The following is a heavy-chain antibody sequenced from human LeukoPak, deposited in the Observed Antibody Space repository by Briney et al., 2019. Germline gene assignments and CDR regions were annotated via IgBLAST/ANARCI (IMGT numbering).Heavy chain of an antibody. Sequence: ASQTLSLTCAVSGGSISSGGYSWSWLRQPPGKGLEWIGYIYHSGSTYYNPSLKSRVTISVDRSKNQFSLKLSSVTAADTAVYYCARAVGGYDEQYYFDYWGQGTLVTVSS. J-gene: IGHJ4*02. CDR1: GGSISSGGYS. D-gene: IGHD5-12*01. CDR3: ARAVGGYDEQYYFDY. V-gene: IGHV4-30-2*01. CDR2: IYHSGST.